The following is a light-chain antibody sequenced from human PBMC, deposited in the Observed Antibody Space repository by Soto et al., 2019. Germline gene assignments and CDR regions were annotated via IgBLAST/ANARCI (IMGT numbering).Light chain of an antibody. Sequence: SYELTQPPSVSVSPGQTARITCSGDALPKQYAYWYQQKPGQAPVLVIYKDSERPSGIPERFSGSSSGTTVTLTISGVQAEDEADYYCQSADSSGTYVFGTGTKHTVL. CDR1: ALPKQY. V-gene: IGLV3-25*02. CDR3: QSADSSGTYV. CDR2: KDS. J-gene: IGLJ1*01.